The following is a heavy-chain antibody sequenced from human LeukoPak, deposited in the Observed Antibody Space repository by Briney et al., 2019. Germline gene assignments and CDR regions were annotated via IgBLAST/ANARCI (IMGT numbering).Heavy chain of an antibody. CDR2: IYYSGST. D-gene: IGHD2-2*01. CDR3: ASSKRYCSSTSCYYGDFDY. CDR1: GGSISSGGYY. V-gene: IGHV4-31*03. Sequence: SETLSLTCTVSGGSISSGGYYWSWIRQHPGKGLEWIGYIYYSGSTYYNPSLKSRVTISVDTSKNQFSLKLSSVTAADTAVYYCASSKRYCSSTSCYYGDFDYWGQGTLVTVPS. J-gene: IGHJ4*02.